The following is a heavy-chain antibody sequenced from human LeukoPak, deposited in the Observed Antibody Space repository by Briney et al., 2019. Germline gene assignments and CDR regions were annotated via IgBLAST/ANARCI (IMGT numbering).Heavy chain of an antibody. CDR2: ISGSGGST. CDR3: AKAPFPVHTFDY. V-gene: IGHV3-23*01. CDR1: GFTFSSYA. D-gene: IGHD2-21*01. J-gene: IGHJ4*02. Sequence: GGSLRLSCATSGFTFSSYAMSWVRKAPGKGLEWVSAISGSGGSTYYADSVKGRFTISRDNSKNTLYLQMNSLRAEDTAVYYCAKAPFPVHTFDYWGQGTLVTVSS.